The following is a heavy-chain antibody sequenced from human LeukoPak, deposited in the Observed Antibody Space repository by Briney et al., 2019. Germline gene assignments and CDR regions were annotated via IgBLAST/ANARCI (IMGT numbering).Heavy chain of an antibody. Sequence: SETLSLTCTVSGGSISSYYWSWIRQPSGKGLEWIGYIYYSGSTNYNPSLKSRVTISVDTSKNQFSLKLSSVTAADTAVYYCARDGGARDGYNFFDYWGQGTPVTVSS. CDR3: ARDGGARDGYNFFDY. D-gene: IGHD5-24*01. J-gene: IGHJ4*02. V-gene: IGHV4-59*12. CDR1: GGSISSYY. CDR2: IYYSGST.